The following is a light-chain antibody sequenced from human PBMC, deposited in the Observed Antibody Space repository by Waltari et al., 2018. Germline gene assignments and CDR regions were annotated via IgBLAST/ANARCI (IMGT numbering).Light chain of an antibody. CDR3: QQYGSAPLT. J-gene: IGKJ4*01. CDR2: GAY. CDR1: QTVTRNF. V-gene: IGKV3-20*01. Sequence: EIVLTQSPGTLSLSPGDRVTLYCRASQTVTRNFLAWYQQKPGQAPRLLIHGAYGRATGVPGRFSASASGTDFTLTINGLEPEDFAVYYCQQYGSAPLTFGGGTKVESK.